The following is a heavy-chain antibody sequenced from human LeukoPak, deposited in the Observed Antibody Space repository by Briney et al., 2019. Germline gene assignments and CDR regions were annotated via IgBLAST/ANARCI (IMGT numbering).Heavy chain of an antibody. D-gene: IGHD3-10*01. CDR3: ARDVLGAMVRGVMAPNYYYYGMDV. V-gene: IGHV3-53*01. Sequence: TGGSLRLSCAASGFTFSSYAMSWVRQAPGKGLEWVSVIYSGGSTYYADSVKGRFTISRDNSKNTLYLQMNSLRAEDTAVYYCARDVLGAMVRGVMAPNYYYYGMDVWGQGTTVTVSS. CDR2: IYSGGST. CDR1: GFTFSSYA. J-gene: IGHJ6*02.